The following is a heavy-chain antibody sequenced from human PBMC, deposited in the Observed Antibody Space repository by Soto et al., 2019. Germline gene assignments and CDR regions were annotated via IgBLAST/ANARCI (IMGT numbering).Heavy chain of an antibody. CDR2: IWYDGSNK. D-gene: IGHD6-6*01. J-gene: IGHJ4*02. CDR3: ARDAAGYSSSSGDY. Sequence: PGGSLRLSCAASGFTFSSYGMHWVRQAPGKGLERVAVIWYDGSNKYYADSVKGRFTISRDNSKNTLYLQMNSLRAEDTAVYYCARDAAGYSSSSGDYWGQGTLVTVSS. V-gene: IGHV3-33*01. CDR1: GFTFSSYG.